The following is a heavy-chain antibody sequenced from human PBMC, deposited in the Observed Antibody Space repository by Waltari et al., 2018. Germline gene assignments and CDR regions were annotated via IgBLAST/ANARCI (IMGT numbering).Heavy chain of an antibody. J-gene: IGHJ4*02. CDR3: AKEGTSSSSSDY. Sequence: ELQLVESGGGLVQPGRSLRLSCTASGFTFGDYAMSWFRQAPGKGMEWVGFSRSRAYGGTREYAASVKGRFTISRDDSKNIVYLQMNSLKTEDTAVYYCAKEGTSSSSSDYWGQGTLVTVSS. D-gene: IGHD6-6*01. V-gene: IGHV3-49*03. CDR2: SRSRAYGGTR. CDR1: GFTFGDYA.